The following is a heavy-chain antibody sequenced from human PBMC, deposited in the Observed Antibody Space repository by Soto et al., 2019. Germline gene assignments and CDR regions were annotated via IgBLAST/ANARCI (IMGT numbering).Heavy chain of an antibody. Sequence: ASVKVSCKASGYTFTSYGISWVRQAPGQGXEWMGWISAYNGNTNYAQKLQGRVTMTTDTSTSTAYMELRSLRSDDTAVYYCAREADIAVAGYYYYYGMDVWGQGTTVTVSS. CDR3: AREADIAVAGYYYYYGMDV. D-gene: IGHD6-19*01. CDR2: ISAYNGNT. CDR1: GYTFTSYG. V-gene: IGHV1-18*04. J-gene: IGHJ6*02.